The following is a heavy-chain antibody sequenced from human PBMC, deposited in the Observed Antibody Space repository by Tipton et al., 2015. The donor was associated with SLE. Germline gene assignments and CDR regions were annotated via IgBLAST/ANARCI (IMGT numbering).Heavy chain of an antibody. J-gene: IGHJ4*02. V-gene: IGHV3-53*05. CDR3: ARGVGRFFDY. Sequence: GSLRLSCVASGFTFSSYAMTWVRQAPGKGLEWVSVIYSGGTTYYADSVKGRFTISRDISKNTLYLQMNSLRAEDSAVYYCARGVGRFFDYWGQGTLVTVSS. CDR1: GFTFSSYA. CDR2: IYSGGTT.